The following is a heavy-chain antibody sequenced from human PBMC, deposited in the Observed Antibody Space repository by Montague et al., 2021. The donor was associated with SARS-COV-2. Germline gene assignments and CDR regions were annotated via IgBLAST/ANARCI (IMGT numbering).Heavy chain of an antibody. J-gene: IGHJ5*02. CDR3: AHSSIAAAGTTRGRCDP. V-gene: IGHV2-5*02. D-gene: IGHD6-13*01. CDR1: GFSLSTSGVG. CDR2: IYWDDDK. Sequence: PALVKPTQTLTLTCTFSGFSLSTSGVGVGWIRQPPGKALEWLAVIYWDDDKRYSPSLKSRLTITKDTSKNQVVLTMTNMDPVDTATYYCAHSSIAAAGTTRGRCDPWGQGTLVTVSS.